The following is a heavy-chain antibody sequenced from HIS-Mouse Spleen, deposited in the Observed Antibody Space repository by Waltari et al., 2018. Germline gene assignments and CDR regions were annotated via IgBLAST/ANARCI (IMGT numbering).Heavy chain of an antibody. CDR3: ARSWGQWYFDL. CDR2: INHSGST. CDR1: GGSFSGYY. Sequence: QVQLQQWGAGLLKPSETRSLTCAVYGGSFSGYYWIWIRQPPGKGLEWIGEINHSGSTNYNPSLKSRVTISVDTSKNQFSLKLSSVTAADTAVYYCARSWGQWYFDLWGRGTLVTVSS. J-gene: IGHJ2*01. V-gene: IGHV4-34*01. D-gene: IGHD6-13*01.